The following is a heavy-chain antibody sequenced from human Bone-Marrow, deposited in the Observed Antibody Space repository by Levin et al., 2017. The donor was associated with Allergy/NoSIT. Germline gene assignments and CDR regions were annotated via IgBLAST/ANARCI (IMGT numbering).Heavy chain of an antibody. CDR3: AKDLGRFLEWLPTLLDY. CDR1: GFTFSSYA. J-gene: IGHJ4*02. CDR2: ISGSGGST. Sequence: LSLTCAASGFTFSSYAMSWVRQAPGKGLEWVSAISGSGGSTYYADSVKGRFTISRDNSKNTLYLQMNSLRAEDTAVYYCAKDLGRFLEWLPTLLDYWGQGTLVTVSS. D-gene: IGHD3-3*01. V-gene: IGHV3-23*01.